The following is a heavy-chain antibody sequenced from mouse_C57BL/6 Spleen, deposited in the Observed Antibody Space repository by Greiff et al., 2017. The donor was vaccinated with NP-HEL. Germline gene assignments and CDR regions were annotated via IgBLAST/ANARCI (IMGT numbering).Heavy chain of an antibody. V-gene: IGHV5-12*01. CDR1: GFTFSDYY. D-gene: IGHD1-1*01. J-gene: IGHJ3*01. CDR3: ARGSSYFAY. Sequence: EVNVVESGGGLVQPGGSLKLSCAASGFTFSDYYMYWVRQTPEKRLEWVAYISNGGGSTYYPDTVKGRFTISRDNAKNTLYLQMSRLKSEDTAMYYCARGSSYFAYWGQGTLVTVSA. CDR2: ISNGGGST.